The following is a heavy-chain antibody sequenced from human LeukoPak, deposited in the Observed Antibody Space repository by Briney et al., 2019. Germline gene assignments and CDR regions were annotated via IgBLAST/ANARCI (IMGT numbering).Heavy chain of an antibody. V-gene: IGHV4-34*01. J-gene: IGHJ6*02. Sequence: SEALSLTCAVYGGSFSGYYWSWIRQPPGKGLEWIGEINHSGSTNYNPSLKSRVTISVDTSKNQFSLKLSSVTAADTAVYYCASDYGGNSWAGMDVWGQGTTVTVSS. CDR2: INHSGST. CDR3: ASDYGGNSWAGMDV. D-gene: IGHD4-23*01. CDR1: GGSFSGYY.